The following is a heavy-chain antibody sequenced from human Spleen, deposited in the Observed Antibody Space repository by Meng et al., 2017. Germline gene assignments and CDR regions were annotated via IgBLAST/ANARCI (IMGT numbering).Heavy chain of an antibody. J-gene: IGHJ1*01. V-gene: IGHV4-34*01. D-gene: IGHD1-26*01. CDR3: ARGSGGSYFAYFQH. CDR2: INHSGST. CDR1: GGSFSAHY. Sequence: QVQLQQWGAGLLKPSETLSLTCTVYGGSFSAHYWSWIRQPPGEGLEWIGEINHSGSTNYNPSLKSRVTISVDTSKNQFSLKLSSVTAADTAVYYCARGSGGSYFAYFQHWGQGTLVTVSS.